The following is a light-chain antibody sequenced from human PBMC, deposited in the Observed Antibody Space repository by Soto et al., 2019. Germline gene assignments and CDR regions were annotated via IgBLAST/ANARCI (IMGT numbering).Light chain of an antibody. CDR1: QGISSY. J-gene: IGKJ5*01. Sequence: DIQLTQSPPFLSASVGDRVTITCRASQGISSYLAWYQQKPGKAPKLLIYTASTLQSGVPSRFSGSGSGTEFTLTINSLQPEDFATYYCQQYNNWPPITFGQGTRLEIK. CDR2: TAS. CDR3: QQYNNWPPIT. V-gene: IGKV1-9*01.